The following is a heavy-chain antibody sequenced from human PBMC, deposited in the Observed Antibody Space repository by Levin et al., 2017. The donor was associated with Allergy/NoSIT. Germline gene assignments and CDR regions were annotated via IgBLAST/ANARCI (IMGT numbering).Heavy chain of an antibody. CDR1: GFTFSSYW. CDR2: TKNDGTEK. D-gene: IGHD2-8*02. CDR3: ARNWRSAFDI. Sequence: PGESLKISCAASGFTFSSYWMSWVRQAPGEGLEWVANTKNDGTEKFYVDSVKGRFTISRDTATNSVYLHMSSLRVEDTAVYYCARNWRSAFDIWGQGTMVTVSS. J-gene: IGHJ3*02. V-gene: IGHV3-7*04.